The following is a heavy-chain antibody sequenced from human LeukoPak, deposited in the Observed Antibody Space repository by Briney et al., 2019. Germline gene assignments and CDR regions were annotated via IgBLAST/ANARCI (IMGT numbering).Heavy chain of an antibody. J-gene: IGHJ4*02. CDR1: GFTFSSYG. V-gene: IGHV3-30*18. D-gene: IGHD3-9*01. Sequence: GGSLRLSCAASGFTFSSYGMHWVRQAPGKGLEWVAVISYDGSNQYYADSVKGRFTISRDNSKNTLYLQMNSLRAEDTAVFYCAKGQVRYFDWLLPSDYWGQGTLVTVSS. CDR3: AKGQVRYFDWLLPSDY. CDR2: ISYDGSNQ.